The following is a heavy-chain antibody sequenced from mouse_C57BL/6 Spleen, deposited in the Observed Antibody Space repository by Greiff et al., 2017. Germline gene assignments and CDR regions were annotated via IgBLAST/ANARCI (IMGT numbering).Heavy chain of an antibody. Sequence: VQLQESGAELVRPGASVTLSCKASGYTFTDYEMHWVKQTPVHGLEWIGAIDPETGGTAYTQKFKGKAILTADKSSSTAYMELRSLTSEDSAVYYCTRTYDYGAMDYWGQGTSVTVSS. D-gene: IGHD2-4*01. CDR3: TRTYDYGAMDY. CDR1: GYTFTDYE. V-gene: IGHV1-15*01. CDR2: IDPETGGT. J-gene: IGHJ4*01.